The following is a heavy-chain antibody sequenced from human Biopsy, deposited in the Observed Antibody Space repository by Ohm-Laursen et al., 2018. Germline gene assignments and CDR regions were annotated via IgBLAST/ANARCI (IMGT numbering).Heavy chain of an antibody. CDR3: ARKSFYESGGFDY. V-gene: IGHV1-2*02. Sequence: ASVKVSCKTSGYTFNDYYIHWVRQAPGQGLEWMGWSKPNHNTKYAEKFQDRVTLTRDTTTGTAYMELGSLRRDDTAIYYCARKSFYESGGFDYWGQGTLVSVS. CDR2: SKPNHNT. CDR1: GYTFNDYY. J-gene: IGHJ4*02. D-gene: IGHD3-22*01.